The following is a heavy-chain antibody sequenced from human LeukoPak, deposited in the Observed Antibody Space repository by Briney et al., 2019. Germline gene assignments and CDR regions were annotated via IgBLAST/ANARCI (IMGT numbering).Heavy chain of an antibody. J-gene: IGHJ4*02. D-gene: IGHD3-9*01. V-gene: IGHV6-1*01. CDR3: ARDVGTTGWHTFDY. CDR2: TYYRSKLYN. Sequence: KTSQTLSLTCALSGDTVSSNNGAWHWIRQSPSRGLEWLVRTYYRSKLYNDYAESLISRITISPVTSKNQFSLQLYSVTPEDTAVYYCARDVGTTGWHTFDYWGQGTLVTVSS. CDR1: GDTVSSNNGA.